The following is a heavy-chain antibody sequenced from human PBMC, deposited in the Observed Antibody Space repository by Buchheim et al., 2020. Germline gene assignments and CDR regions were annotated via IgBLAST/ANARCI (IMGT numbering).Heavy chain of an antibody. Sequence: VQLVESGGGLVQPGGSLRLSCAASGFTVSSDYMSWVRQAPGKGLEWVSVIFSGGSTYYTDSVKGRFSISRDNSKNTVSLQMNSLRAEDTAIYYCAKATTFDYWGQGTL. V-gene: IGHV3-66*01. CDR3: AKATTFDY. CDR2: IFSGGST. D-gene: IGHD1-14*01. CDR1: GFTVSSDY. J-gene: IGHJ4*02.